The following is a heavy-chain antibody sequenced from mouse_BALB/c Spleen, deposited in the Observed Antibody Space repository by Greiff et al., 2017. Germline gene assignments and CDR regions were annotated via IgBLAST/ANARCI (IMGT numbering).Heavy chain of an antibody. Sequence: VQLQQSGAELMKPGASVKISCKATGYPFSSYWIAWVKQRPGHGLEWIGEILPGSGSPNYNEKFKGNATFTADTSSNTAYMQLSSLTSEDSAVYYCARGGAMDYWGQGTSVTVSS. CDR1: GYPFSSYW. CDR2: ILPGSGSP. CDR3: ARGGAMDY. V-gene: IGHV1-9*01. J-gene: IGHJ4*01.